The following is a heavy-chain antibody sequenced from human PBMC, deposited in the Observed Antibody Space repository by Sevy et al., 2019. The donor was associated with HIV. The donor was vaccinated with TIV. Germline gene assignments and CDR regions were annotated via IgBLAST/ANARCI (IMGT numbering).Heavy chain of an antibody. Sequence: GGSLRLSCAASGFTFGSYWMTWVRQAPGKGLEWVAKIKEDGSGRSYVESVRGRFTVSRDKVKKTLYLQMNKLRGEDADLYYCARLYSSSSGRGLDNWGQGALVTVSS. V-gene: IGHV3-7*01. CDR1: GFTFGSYW. J-gene: IGHJ4*02. CDR3: ARLYSSSSGRGLDN. CDR2: IKEDGSGR. D-gene: IGHD6-6*01.